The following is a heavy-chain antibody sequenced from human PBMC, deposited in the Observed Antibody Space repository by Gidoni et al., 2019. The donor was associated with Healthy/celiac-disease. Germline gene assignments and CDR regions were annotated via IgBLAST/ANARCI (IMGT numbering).Heavy chain of an antibody. Sequence: QVQLVASGGGVVQPGRSLRLSCAASGFTFRIHATPWFRQAPGTGLGWVAVISYDGSNKYYADSVKGRFTISRDNSKNTLYLQMNSLRAEDTAVYYCARGGSSWYWLPGNYYYYGMDVWGQGTTVTVSS. CDR3: ARGGSSWYWLPGNYYYYGMDV. J-gene: IGHJ6*02. CDR2: ISYDGSNK. CDR1: GFTFRIHA. V-gene: IGHV3-30-3*01. D-gene: IGHD6-13*01.